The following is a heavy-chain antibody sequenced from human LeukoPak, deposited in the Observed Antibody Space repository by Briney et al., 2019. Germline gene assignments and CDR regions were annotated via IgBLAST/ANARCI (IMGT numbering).Heavy chain of an antibody. V-gene: IGHV4-34*01. D-gene: IGHD5-18*01. CDR2: INHSGST. Sequence: SETLSLTCAVYGGSFSGYYWSWIRQPPGKGLEWIGKINHSGSTNYNPSLKSRVTISVDTSKNQFSLKLSSVTAADTAVYYCARGGYSYGPFDYWGQGTLVTVSS. J-gene: IGHJ4*02. CDR1: GGSFSGYY. CDR3: ARGGYSYGPFDY.